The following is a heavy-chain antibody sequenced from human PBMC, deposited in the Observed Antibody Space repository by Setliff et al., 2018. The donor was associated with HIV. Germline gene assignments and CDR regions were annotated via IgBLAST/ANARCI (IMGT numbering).Heavy chain of an antibody. J-gene: IGHJ4*02. CDR1: GGSISGYY. CDR3: ARMRLDGGYSYDY. D-gene: IGHD5-12*01. CDR2: IYYSGST. V-gene: IGHV4-59*08. Sequence: SETLSLTCTVSGGSISGYYWTWIRQPPGRGLEWIGYIYYSGSTNYNPSLKSRVTISVDTSKNLFSLKLSSVTAADTGVYYCARMRLDGGYSYDYWGQGTLVTVSS.